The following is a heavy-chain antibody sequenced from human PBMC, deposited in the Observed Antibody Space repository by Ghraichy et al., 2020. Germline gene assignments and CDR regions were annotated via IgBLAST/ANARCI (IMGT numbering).Heavy chain of an antibody. V-gene: IGHV3-48*03. CDR1: GFTFSSYE. D-gene: IGHD6-19*01. CDR2: ISSSGSTI. J-gene: IGHJ6*02. Sequence: GGSLRLSCAASGFTFSSYEMNWVRQAPGKGLEWVSYISSSGSTIYYADSVKGRFTISRDNAKNSLYLQMNSLRAEDTAVYYCARDRSTDSSGWYYSEYYYYGMDVWGQGTTVTVSS. CDR3: ARDRSTDSSGWYYSEYYYYGMDV.